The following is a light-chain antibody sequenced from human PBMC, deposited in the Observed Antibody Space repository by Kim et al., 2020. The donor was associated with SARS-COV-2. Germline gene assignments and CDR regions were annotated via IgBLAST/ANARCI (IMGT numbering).Light chain of an antibody. CDR1: QSHLHRNGYNY. Sequence: EPASISCRSSQSHLHRNGYNYLDWYLQKPGQSPQILIYLGSNRASGVPDRFSGSGSGTDFTLKISRVEAEDVGVYYCMQALQTPYTFGQGTKLEI. CDR2: LGS. V-gene: IGKV2-28*01. J-gene: IGKJ2*01. CDR3: MQALQTPYT.